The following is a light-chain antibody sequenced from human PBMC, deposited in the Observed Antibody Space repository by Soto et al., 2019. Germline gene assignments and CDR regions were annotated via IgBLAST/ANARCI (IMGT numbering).Light chain of an antibody. CDR3: QPYDSSLSGYV. Sequence: QSVLTQPPPVSWAPGQRVTLSRPGSSSKFGAGYDVHWYQQLPGTAPKLLIYGNSNRPSGVPDRFSGSKSGTSASLAITGLQAEDEADYYCQPYDSSLSGYVFGTGTKVTVL. V-gene: IGLV1-40*01. CDR2: GNS. J-gene: IGLJ1*01. CDR1: SSKFGAGYD.